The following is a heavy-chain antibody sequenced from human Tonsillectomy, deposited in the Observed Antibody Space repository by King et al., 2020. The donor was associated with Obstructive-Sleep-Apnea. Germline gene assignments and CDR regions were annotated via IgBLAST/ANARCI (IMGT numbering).Heavy chain of an antibody. CDR1: GGSISSYY. CDR3: ARDRGYNYDYFDY. D-gene: IGHD5-24*01. Sequence: QLQESGPGLVKPSETLSLTCTVSGGSISSYYWTWIRQPPGKGLEWIGYSYYSGSTSINPSLRSRATISADTSKNQFSLKLSSWTAADPAVYFCARDRGYNYDYFDYWGQGTLVTVSS. J-gene: IGHJ4*02. CDR2: SYYSGST. V-gene: IGHV4-59*01.